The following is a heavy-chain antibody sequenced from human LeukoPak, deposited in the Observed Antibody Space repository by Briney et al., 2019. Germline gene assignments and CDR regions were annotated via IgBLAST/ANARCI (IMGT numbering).Heavy chain of an antibody. J-gene: IGHJ4*02. CDR3: ATFDYGDSSY. D-gene: IGHD4-17*01. V-gene: IGHV4-59*01. Sequence: SETLSLTCAVYGVSFSGYYWSWIRQPPGKGLEWIGYIYYSGSTNYNPSLKSRVTISVDTSKNQFSLKLSSVTAADTAVYYCATFDYGDSSYWGQGTLVTVSS. CDR1: GVSFSGYY. CDR2: IYYSGST.